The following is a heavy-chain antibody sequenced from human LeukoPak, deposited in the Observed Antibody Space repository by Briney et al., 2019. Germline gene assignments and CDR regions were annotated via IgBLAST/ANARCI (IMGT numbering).Heavy chain of an antibody. J-gene: IGHJ5*02. Sequence: PSQTLSLTCTVSGGSISSGSYYWSWIRQPVGKGLEWIGRIYTSGSTNYNPSLKSRVTISVDTSKNQFSLKLSSVTAADTAVYYCARGRPLHNWFDPWGQGTLVTVSS. CDR3: ARGRPLHNWFDP. CDR1: GGSISSGSYY. V-gene: IGHV4-61*02. CDR2: IYTSGST.